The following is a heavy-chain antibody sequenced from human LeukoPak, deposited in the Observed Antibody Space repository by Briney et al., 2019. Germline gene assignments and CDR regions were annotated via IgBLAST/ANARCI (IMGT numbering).Heavy chain of an antibody. CDR3: VREYSSSWSYYFDY. D-gene: IGHD6-13*01. J-gene: IGHJ4*02. CDR2: IYYSGST. Sequence: SETLSLTCTVSGGSISSDNFYWSWIRQPPGKGLEWIGYIYYSGSTYYNPSLKSRITISVDTSKNQFSLKVSSVTAADTAVYSCVREYSSSWSYYFDYWGQGTLVTVSS. V-gene: IGHV4-30-4*01. CDR1: GGSISSDNFY.